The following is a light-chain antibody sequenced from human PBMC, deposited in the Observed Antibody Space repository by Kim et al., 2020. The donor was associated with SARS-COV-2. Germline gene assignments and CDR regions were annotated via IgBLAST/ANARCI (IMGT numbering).Light chain of an antibody. CDR1: QGISNY. J-gene: IGKJ3*01. Sequence: SVGDRGTITCRASQGISNYLAWYQQKPGKVPKLLIYAASTLQSGVPSRFSGSGSGTDFTLTISSLQPEDVATYYCQKYNSAPPFTFGPGTKVDIK. V-gene: IGKV1-27*01. CDR3: QKYNSAPPFT. CDR2: AAS.